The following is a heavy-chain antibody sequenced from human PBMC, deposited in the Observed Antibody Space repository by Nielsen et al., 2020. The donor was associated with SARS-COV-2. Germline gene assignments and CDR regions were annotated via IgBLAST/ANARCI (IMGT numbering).Heavy chain of an antibody. CDR3: ARQPFSGGDSREVNWFDP. V-gene: IGHV4-39*01. D-gene: IGHD3-10*01. CDR1: GGPISSSSYY. J-gene: IGHJ5*02. CDR2: IYYSGST. Sequence: SETLSLTCTVSGGPISSSSYYWGWIRQPPGKGLEWIGSIYYSGSTYYNPSLKSRVTISVDTSKNQFSLKLSSVTAADTAVYYCARQPFSGGDSREVNWFDPWGQGTLVTVSS.